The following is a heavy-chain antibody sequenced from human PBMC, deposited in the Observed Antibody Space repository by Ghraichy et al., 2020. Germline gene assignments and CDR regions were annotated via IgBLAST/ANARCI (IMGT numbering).Heavy chain of an antibody. J-gene: IGHJ4*02. CDR2: IIPIFGTA. V-gene: IGHV1-69*13. CDR1: GGTFSSYA. D-gene: IGHD2-8*01. CDR3: ARSGVLVVYAPFDY. Sequence: SVKVSCKASGGTFSSYAISWVRQAPGQGLEWMGGIIPIFGTANYAQKFQGRVTITADESTSTAYMELSSLRSEDTAVYYCARSGVLVVYAPFDYWGQGTLVTVSS.